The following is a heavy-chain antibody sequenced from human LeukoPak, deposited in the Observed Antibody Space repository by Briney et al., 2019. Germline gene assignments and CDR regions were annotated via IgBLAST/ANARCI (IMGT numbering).Heavy chain of an antibody. Sequence: SETLSLTCTVSGGSISSGGYYWSWIRQPPGKGLEWIGYIYHSGSTYYNPSLKSRVTISVDRSKNQFSLKLSSVTAADTAVYYCARGKRDAVTSSSDYWGQGTLVTVSS. J-gene: IGHJ4*02. CDR3: ARGKRDAVTSSSDY. V-gene: IGHV4-30-2*01. CDR2: IYHSGST. CDR1: GGSISSGGYY. D-gene: IGHD4-11*01.